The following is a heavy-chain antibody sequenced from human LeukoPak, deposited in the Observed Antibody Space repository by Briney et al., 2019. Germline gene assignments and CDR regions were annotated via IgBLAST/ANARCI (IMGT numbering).Heavy chain of an antibody. CDR1: GFTFSSYG. J-gene: IGHJ3*02. V-gene: IGHV3-30*02. CDR2: IRYDGSNK. CDR3: AKELEMSGYDLGAFDI. Sequence: PGGSLRLSCAASGFTFSSYGMHWVRQAPGKGLEWVASIRYDGSNKYYADSVKGRFTISRDNSKNTLYLQMNSLRAEDTAVYYCAKELEMSGYDLGAFDIWGQGTMVTVSS. D-gene: IGHD5-12*01.